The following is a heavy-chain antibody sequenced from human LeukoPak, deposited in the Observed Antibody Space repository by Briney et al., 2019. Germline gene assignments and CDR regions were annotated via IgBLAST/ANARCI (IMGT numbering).Heavy chain of an antibody. CDR1: GYTFTGYY. Sequence: GASVKVSCKASGYTFTGYYMHWVRQAPGQGLEWMGWINPNSGGTNYAQKFQGRVTMTRDTSISTAYMELSRLRSDDTAVYYCARASRDGHNQNFDHWGQGTLVSVSS. J-gene: IGHJ4*02. V-gene: IGHV1-2*02. D-gene: IGHD5-24*01. CDR2: INPNSGGT. CDR3: ARASRDGHNQNFDH.